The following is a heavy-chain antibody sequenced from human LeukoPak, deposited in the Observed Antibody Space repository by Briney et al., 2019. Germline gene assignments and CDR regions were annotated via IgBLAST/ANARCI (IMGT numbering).Heavy chain of an antibody. V-gene: IGHV4-39*01. D-gene: IGHD5-18*01. J-gene: IGHJ6*02. Sequence: SETLSLTCTVSGGSISSYYWDWIRQPPGKGLEWIGNIKYSGSTEYNPSLKSRVTIFVDTSKNQFSLKLSSVTAADTAVYYCARVDTTVLYYGMDVWGQGTTVTVSS. CDR1: GGSISSYY. CDR2: IKYSGST. CDR3: ARVDTTVLYYGMDV.